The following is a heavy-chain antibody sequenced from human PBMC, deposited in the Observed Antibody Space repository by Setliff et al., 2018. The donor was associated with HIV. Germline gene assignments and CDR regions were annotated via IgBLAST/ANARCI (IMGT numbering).Heavy chain of an antibody. J-gene: IGHJ4*02. D-gene: IGHD6-13*01. Sequence: GESLKISCKGSGYTFATYWIGWVRQTGKGLEWMGYFDPQDGKTIYAQKFRDRVSLSADTSSTTTYLELRNLTFDDTALYYCARMKWGGSAAAGWDYWGQGTQVTVSS. CDR3: ARMKWGGSAAAGWDY. CDR2: FDPQDGKT. V-gene: IGHV1-18*01. CDR1: GYTFATYW.